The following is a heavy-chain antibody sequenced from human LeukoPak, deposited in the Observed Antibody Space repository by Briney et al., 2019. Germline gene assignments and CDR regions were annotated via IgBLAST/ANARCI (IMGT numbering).Heavy chain of an antibody. J-gene: IGHJ6*02. CDR2: IWYDGSNK. CDR3: ARDNPNYYGSGSYSPTWYYGMDV. D-gene: IGHD3-10*01. V-gene: IGHV3-33*01. Sequence: PGGSLRLSCAASGFTFSSYGMHWVRQAPGKGLEWVAVIWYDGSNKYYADSVKGRFTISRDNSKNTLYLQMNSLRAEDTAVYYCARDNPNYYGSGSYSPTWYYGMDVWGQGTTVTVSS. CDR1: GFTFSSYG.